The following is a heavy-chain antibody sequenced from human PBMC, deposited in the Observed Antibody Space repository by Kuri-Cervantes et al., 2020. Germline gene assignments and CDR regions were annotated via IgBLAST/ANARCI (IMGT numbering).Heavy chain of an antibody. Sequence: SETLTLTCTVSGGSISSGSYYWSWIRQPPGKGLEWIGYIYYSWRTNYNPSLKSRVTISVDTSKNQFSLKLSSVTAADTAVYYCARDYRGSYFNWFDPWGQGTLVTVSS. D-gene: IGHD1-26*01. CDR2: IYYSWRT. CDR1: GGSISSGSYY. V-gene: IGHV4-61*01. CDR3: ARDYRGSYFNWFDP. J-gene: IGHJ5*02.